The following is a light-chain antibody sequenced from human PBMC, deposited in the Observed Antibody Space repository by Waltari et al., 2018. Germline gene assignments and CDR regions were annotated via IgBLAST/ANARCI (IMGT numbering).Light chain of an antibody. CDR3: SSYTTSSTVV. CDR1: SSDIGGYNY. CDR2: YVS. Sequence: QSALTQPASVSASPGQSITLSCTGTSSDIGGYNYVSWYQQHPCKAPKLMIFYVSQRPSGISNRFSGSKSGNTASLTISGLQAEDESYFYCSSYTTSSTVVFGGGTKLTVL. V-gene: IGLV2-14*03. J-gene: IGLJ2*01.